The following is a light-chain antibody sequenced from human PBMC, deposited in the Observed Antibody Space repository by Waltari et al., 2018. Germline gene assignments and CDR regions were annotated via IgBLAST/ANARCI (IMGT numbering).Light chain of an antibody. V-gene: IGKV3-15*01. CDR2: DAS. CDR1: QRVSNN. CDR3: QQYNNWPLYT. Sequence: EAMMTQSPATLSVSPGDRAPLSCRASQRVSNNVAWFQQKPGQAPSLLIYDASTRATGVPARFSGSGSGTEFTLTISSLQTEDFAVYYCQQYNNWPLYTFGQGTKLEIK. J-gene: IGKJ2*01.